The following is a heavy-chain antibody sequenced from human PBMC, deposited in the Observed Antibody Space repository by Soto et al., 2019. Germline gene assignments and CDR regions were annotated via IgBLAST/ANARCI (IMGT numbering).Heavy chain of an antibody. V-gene: IGHV4-4*02. Sequence: SDTLSLTCAVSGGSFTSNSWWTWVRQPPGQGLEWIGEIYRTGSTNYNPSLKSRVTISLDKSENQFSLKVTALTAADTAVYYCASRDPGNSVDYWGQGTFVTASS. CDR3: ASRDPGNSVDY. CDR2: IYRTGST. CDR1: GGSFTSNSW. D-gene: IGHD5-12*01. J-gene: IGHJ4*02.